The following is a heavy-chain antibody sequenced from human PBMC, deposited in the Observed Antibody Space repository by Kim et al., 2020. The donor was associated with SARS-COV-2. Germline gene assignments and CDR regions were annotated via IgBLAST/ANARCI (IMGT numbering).Heavy chain of an antibody. V-gene: IGHV3-23*01. CDR2: ISGSGGST. D-gene: IGHD2-15*01. J-gene: IGHJ4*02. Sequence: GGSLRLSCAASGFTFSSYAMSWVRQAPGKGLEWVSAISGSGGSTYYADSVKGRFTISRDNSKNTLYLQMNSLRAEDTAVYYCAKVGRPLVVAATPYDYWGQGTLVTVSS. CDR3: AKVGRPLVVAATPYDY. CDR1: GFTFSSYA.